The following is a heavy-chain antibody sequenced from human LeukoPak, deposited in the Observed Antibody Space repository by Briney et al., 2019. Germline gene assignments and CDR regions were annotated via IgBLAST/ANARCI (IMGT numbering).Heavy chain of an antibody. CDR3: ARDRDCGDGGCYPHFDY. CDR1: GFTFSSDA. CDR2: IRQDGSDK. D-gene: IGHD2-15*01. Sequence: GGSLRLSCVASGFTFSSDAIHWVRQAPGKGLEWVANIRQDGSDKYYMDSVKGRFTISRDNAKNSLSLQMNSLRVEDTAVYYCARDRDCGDGGCYPHFDYWGQGVRVTVSS. V-gene: IGHV3-7*01. J-gene: IGHJ4*02.